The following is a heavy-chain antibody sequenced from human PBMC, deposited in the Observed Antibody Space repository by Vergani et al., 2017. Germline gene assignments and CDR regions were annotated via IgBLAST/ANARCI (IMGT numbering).Heavy chain of an antibody. CDR2: IRSGGSP. V-gene: IGHV3-23*01. J-gene: IGHJ4*02. CDR1: GFNFSKSA. Sequence: EVQLLESGGGLVQPGGSLRLSCAASGFNFSKSAMSWVRQAPGKGLEWVSAIRSGGSPHYADSVKCRFTISRDNSKNTVDLQIDSLRAEDTAIYYCAKSLSASGDFWGQGTRVTVSS. CDR3: AKSLSASGDF. D-gene: IGHD2/OR15-2a*01.